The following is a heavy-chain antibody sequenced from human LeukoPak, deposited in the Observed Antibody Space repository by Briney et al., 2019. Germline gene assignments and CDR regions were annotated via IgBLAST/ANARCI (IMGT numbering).Heavy chain of an antibody. CDR2: INTNTGNP. V-gene: IGHV7-4-1*02. CDR3: ASKTGRWALDL. CDR1: GYILTNYA. D-gene: IGHD2-15*01. J-gene: IGHJ3*01. Sequence: ASVKVFCKASGYILTNYAMNWVRQAPGQGLEWMGWINTNTGNPTYAQGFTGRFVFSLDTSVSTAYLQISSLKAEDTAVYYCASKTGRWALDLWGQGTMVTVSS.